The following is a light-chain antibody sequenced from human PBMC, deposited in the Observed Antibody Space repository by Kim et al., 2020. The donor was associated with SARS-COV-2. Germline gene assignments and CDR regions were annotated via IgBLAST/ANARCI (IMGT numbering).Light chain of an antibody. CDR3: QVWHSNTDRI. Sequence: VAPGKTASIICGGSNIGSKSVHWYQQKPGQAPVLVIYNDSDRPSGIPERFSGSNSGNTATLTISRVGGGDEADYYCQVWHSNTDRIFGGGTQLTVL. CDR1: NIGSKS. V-gene: IGLV3-21*04. CDR2: NDS. J-gene: IGLJ2*01.